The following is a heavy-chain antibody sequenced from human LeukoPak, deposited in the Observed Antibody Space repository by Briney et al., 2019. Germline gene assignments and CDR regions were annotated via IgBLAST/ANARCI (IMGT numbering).Heavy chain of an antibody. CDR1: GFPFNSYG. V-gene: IGHV3-30*02. D-gene: IGHD7-27*01. CDR3: ARAKSLTGDLRDFDY. CDR2: IRYDGSNK. J-gene: IGHJ4*02. Sequence: GGSLRLSCAASGFPFNSYGMNWVRQAPGRGLEWVAFIRYDGSNKYYADSVTGRFTVSRDNGKNSLYLQMNSLSAEDTAVYYCARAKSLTGDLRDFDYWGQGTLVTVSS.